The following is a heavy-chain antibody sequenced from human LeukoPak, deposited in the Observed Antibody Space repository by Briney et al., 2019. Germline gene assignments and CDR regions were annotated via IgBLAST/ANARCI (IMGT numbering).Heavy chain of an antibody. CDR2: SYYSGST. CDR1: GGSISSSSYY. CDR3: ARDLGTASRGWFDP. Sequence: SETLSLTCTVSGGSISSSSYYWGWIRQPPGKGLEWIVSSYYSGSTYDNPSLNSRVTISGDTSTNQFSLKLSSVTAAGTAVYYWARDLGTASRGWFDPWGQGTLVTVSS. V-gene: IGHV4-39*02. J-gene: IGHJ5*02. D-gene: IGHD5-18*01.